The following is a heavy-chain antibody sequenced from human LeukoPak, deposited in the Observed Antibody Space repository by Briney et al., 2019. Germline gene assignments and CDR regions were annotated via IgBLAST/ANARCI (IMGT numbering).Heavy chain of an antibody. CDR2: IYTSGST. J-gene: IGHJ4*02. Sequence: SETLSLTCTVSGGSISSYYWSWIRQPAGKGLEWIGRIYTSGSTNYNPSLKSRVTMSVDTSKNQFSLKLSSVTAADTAVYYCARDSLFGSPQQLVTDYWDQGTLVTVSS. V-gene: IGHV4-4*07. D-gene: IGHD6-13*01. CDR3: ARDSLFGSPQQLVTDY. CDR1: GGSISSYY.